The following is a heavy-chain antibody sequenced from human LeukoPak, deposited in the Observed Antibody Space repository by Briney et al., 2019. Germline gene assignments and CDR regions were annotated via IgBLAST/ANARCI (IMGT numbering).Heavy chain of an antibody. Sequence: VASVKVSCKASGYTFTGYYMHWVRQAPGKGLEWMGGFDPEDGETIYAQKFQGRVTMTEDTSTDTAYMELSSLRSEDTAVYYCATSIAAAGFDYWGQGTLVTVSS. J-gene: IGHJ4*02. CDR2: FDPEDGET. CDR3: ATSIAAAGFDY. D-gene: IGHD6-13*01. V-gene: IGHV1-24*01. CDR1: GYTFTGYY.